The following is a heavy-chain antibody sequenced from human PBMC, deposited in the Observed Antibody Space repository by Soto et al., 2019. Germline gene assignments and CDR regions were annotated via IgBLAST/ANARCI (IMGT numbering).Heavy chain of an antibody. CDR3: VKGRGYRWEQWLVHGYYYYGMDV. J-gene: IGHJ6*02. D-gene: IGHD6-19*01. Sequence: SETLSLTCTVSGGSVSSGSYYWSWIRQPPGKGLEWIGYIYYSGSTNYNPSLKSRVTISVDTSKNQFSLKLSSVTAEDTAVYYCVKGRGYRWEQWLVHGYYYYGMDVWGQGTTVTVYS. CDR1: GGSVSSGSYY. CDR2: IYYSGST. V-gene: IGHV4-61*01.